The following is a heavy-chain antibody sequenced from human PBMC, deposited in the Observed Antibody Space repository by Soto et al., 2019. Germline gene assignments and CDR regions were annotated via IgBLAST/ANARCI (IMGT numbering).Heavy chain of an antibody. CDR3: AKAPASSLAASRPFDY. Sequence: PGGSLRLSCAASGFTFSNYAMSWVRQAPGKGLEWVSAISGSGGSTYYADSVKGRFTIARDNSKNTPSLQMNSLRVDDTALYYCAKAPASSLAASRPFDYWGQGTLVTVSS. V-gene: IGHV3-23*01. CDR2: ISGSGGST. J-gene: IGHJ4*02. CDR1: GFTFSNYA. D-gene: IGHD6-6*01.